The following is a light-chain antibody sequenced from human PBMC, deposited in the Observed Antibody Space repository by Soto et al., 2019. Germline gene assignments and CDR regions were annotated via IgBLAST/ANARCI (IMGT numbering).Light chain of an antibody. Sequence: DIQMTQSPSSLSAFVGDRVIISCRASRDISNNLNWYQQKPGKAPELLIFGASNLETGVPSRFSGHGSGTDFTLIISSLQSEDFAVYYCQQYNSWPLTFGGGTKVEIK. CDR2: GAS. CDR3: QQYNSWPLT. CDR1: RDISNN. V-gene: IGKV1-33*01. J-gene: IGKJ4*01.